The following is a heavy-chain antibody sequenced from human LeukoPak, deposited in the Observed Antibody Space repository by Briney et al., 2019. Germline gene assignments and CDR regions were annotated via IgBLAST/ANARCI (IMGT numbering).Heavy chain of an antibody. CDR1: GYTFTSYG. J-gene: IGHJ6*03. CDR2: IIPIFGTA. Sequence: SVKVSCKASGYTFTSYGISWVRQAPGQGLEWMGGIIPIFGTANYAQKFQGRVTITADKSTSTAYMELSSLRSEDTAVYYCARDLGSIAARGHYYYYYMDVWGKGTTVTVSS. V-gene: IGHV1-69*06. CDR3: ARDLGSIAARGHYYYYYMDV. D-gene: IGHD6-6*01.